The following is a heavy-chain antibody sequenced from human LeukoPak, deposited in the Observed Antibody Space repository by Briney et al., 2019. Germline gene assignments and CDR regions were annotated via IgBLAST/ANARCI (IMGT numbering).Heavy chain of an antibody. V-gene: IGHV4-59*01. CDR1: GGSISSYY. CDR3: ARFRPSYSGSYPIPDY. J-gene: IGHJ4*01. D-gene: IGHD1-26*01. CDR2: IYSSGRT. Sequence: SETLSLTCTASGGSISSYYRTWIRHPPGNGLEWIGYIYSSGRTNYNPSLKSQVTISLDASKTHFSLKPSSLTPADTAVFYCARFRPSYSGSYPIPDYWGQGTLVTVSS.